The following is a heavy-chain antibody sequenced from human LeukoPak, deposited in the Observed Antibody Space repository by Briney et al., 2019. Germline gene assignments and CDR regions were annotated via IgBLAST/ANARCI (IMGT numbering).Heavy chain of an antibody. CDR1: GYSFTGYW. Sequence: KPGESLKISCKGSGYSFTGYWIGWVRQMPGKGLEWMGFISPGDSNTRYSPSFQGQVTIPADKSISTAYLQWSSLKASDTAMYYCATPSNRDYAFDIWGQGTVVTVSS. J-gene: IGHJ3*02. CDR3: ATPSNRDYAFDI. D-gene: IGHD3-10*01. CDR2: ISPGDSNT. V-gene: IGHV5-51*01.